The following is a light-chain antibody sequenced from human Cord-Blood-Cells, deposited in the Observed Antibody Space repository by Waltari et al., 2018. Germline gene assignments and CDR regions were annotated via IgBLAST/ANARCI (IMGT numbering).Light chain of an antibody. CDR1: QSVSSN. CDR3: QQYNNWPPFT. J-gene: IGKJ3*01. CDR2: GAS. V-gene: IGKV3-15*01. Sequence: EIVMTQSPATLSVSPGERATLSCRASQSVSSNVARYQQKPGQAPRLLIYGASTRATGIPARFSGSGSGTEFTLTISSLQSEDFAVYYCQQYNNWPPFTFGPGTKVDIK.